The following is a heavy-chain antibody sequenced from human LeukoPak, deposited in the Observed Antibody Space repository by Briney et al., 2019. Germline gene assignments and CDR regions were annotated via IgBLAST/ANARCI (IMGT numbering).Heavy chain of an antibody. J-gene: IGHJ4*02. V-gene: IGHV3-7*01. CDR2: IKQDGSEK. CDR1: GFTFSSYW. D-gene: IGHD7-27*01. Sequence: PGGSLRLSCAASGFTFSSYWMSWVRQAPGKGLEWVANIKQDGSEKYYVDSVKGRYTISRDNAKNSLYLQMSSLRAEDTAVYYCAGDWEAGDDYWGQGTLVTVSS. CDR3: AGDWEAGDDY.